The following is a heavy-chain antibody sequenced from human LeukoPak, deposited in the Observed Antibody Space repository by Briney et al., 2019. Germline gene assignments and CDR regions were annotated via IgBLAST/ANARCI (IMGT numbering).Heavy chain of an antibody. V-gene: IGHV4-34*01. CDR1: GGSFSGYY. CDR2: INHSGST. Sequence: PSETLSLTCAVYGGSFSGYYWSWIRQPPGKGLEWIGEINHSGSTNYNPSLKSRVTISVDTSKNQFSLKVSSVTAADTAVYYCARGELQLPYYFDYWGQGTLVTVSS. CDR3: ARGELQLPYYFDY. D-gene: IGHD5-24*01. J-gene: IGHJ4*02.